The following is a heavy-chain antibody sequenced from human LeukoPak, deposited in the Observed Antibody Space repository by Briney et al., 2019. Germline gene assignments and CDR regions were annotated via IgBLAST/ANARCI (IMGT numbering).Heavy chain of an antibody. CDR2: VYYSGTT. V-gene: IGHV4-59*01. CDR3: ARGDSSWFWLDF. CDR1: GGSISTYY. J-gene: IGHJ4*02. Sequence: SETLSLTCTVSGGSISTYYWTWIRQPPGKGLEWIGWVYYSGTTNYNPSLKGRVTISIDTSKNQFSLKLSSVTAADTAVYFCARGDSSWFWLDFWGQGTLVSVSS. D-gene: IGHD6-13*01.